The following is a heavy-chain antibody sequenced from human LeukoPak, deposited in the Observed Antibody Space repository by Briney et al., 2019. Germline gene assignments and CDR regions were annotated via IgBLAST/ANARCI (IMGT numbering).Heavy chain of an antibody. CDR2: INHSGST. Sequence: SETLSLTCAVYGGSFSGYYWSWIRQPPGKGLEWIGEINHSGSTNYNPSLKSRVTISVDTSKNQFSLKLSSVTAADTAVYYCARDQDYWGAKYNFDYWGQGTLVTVSS. CDR1: GGSFSGYY. J-gene: IGHJ4*02. D-gene: IGHD2/OR15-2a*01. CDR3: ARDQDYWGAKYNFDY. V-gene: IGHV4-34*01.